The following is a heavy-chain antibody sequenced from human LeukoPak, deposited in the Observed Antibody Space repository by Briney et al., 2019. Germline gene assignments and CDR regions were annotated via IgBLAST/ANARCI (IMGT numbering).Heavy chain of an antibody. CDR1: GYSFTSYW. CDR3: ARQGGDYDPHMIY. Sequence: GESLKISRKGSGYSFTSYWISWVRQMPGKGLEWMGRIDHSDSYTNYSPSFQGHVTISADKSVSTAYLQWSSLKASDTAMYYCARQGGDYDPHMIYWGQGTLVTVSS. J-gene: IGHJ4*02. CDR2: IDHSDSYT. D-gene: IGHD4-17*01. V-gene: IGHV5-10-1*01.